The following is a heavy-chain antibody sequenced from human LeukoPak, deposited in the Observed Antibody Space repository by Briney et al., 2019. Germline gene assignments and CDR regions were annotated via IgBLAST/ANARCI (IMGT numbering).Heavy chain of an antibody. D-gene: IGHD3-16*01. CDR1: GFAFSDYI. CDR3: TRDGGEGGNSAFDI. V-gene: IGHV3-72*01. Sequence: GGSLRLSCAASGFAFSDYILDWVRQAPGKGLEWVGPIRRGSNSYTTEYAASVKGRFIISRDDSKNSLYLHMNSLQTEDTAVYHCTRDGGEGGNSAFDIWGQGTKVTVSS. J-gene: IGHJ3*02. CDR2: IRRGSNSYTT.